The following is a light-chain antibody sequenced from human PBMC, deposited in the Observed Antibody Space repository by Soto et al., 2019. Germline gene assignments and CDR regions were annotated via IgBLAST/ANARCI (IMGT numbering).Light chain of an antibody. CDR2: GAS. Sequence: EILLTQSPGSLSVFAGERASLSCRASQNVNNRLAWYQQKAGQAPRLLLSGASSRANGIPDRFSGSGSGTDFTLTISRLEYADFALYYCQQYAEGKPITFGQGTRLEIK. CDR1: QNVNNR. CDR3: QQYAEGKPIT. J-gene: IGKJ5*01. V-gene: IGKV3-20*01.